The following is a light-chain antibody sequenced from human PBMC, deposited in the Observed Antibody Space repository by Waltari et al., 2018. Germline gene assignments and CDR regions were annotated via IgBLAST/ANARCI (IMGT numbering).Light chain of an antibody. Sequence: SYVLTQSPSVSVAPGQTTRITCGGNNIGSKAVHWYQQKPGQAPVLVVYDDRDRPSGIPERFSGSNSGNTATLTSSRVAAGDEADYYCQVWDTSNDHVVFGGGTKLTVL. CDR2: DDR. J-gene: IGLJ2*01. CDR1: NIGSKA. CDR3: QVWDTSNDHVV. V-gene: IGLV3-21*02.